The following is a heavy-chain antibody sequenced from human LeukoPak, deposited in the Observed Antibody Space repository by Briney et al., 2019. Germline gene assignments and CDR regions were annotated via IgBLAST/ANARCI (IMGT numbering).Heavy chain of an antibody. CDR2: IYYSGTT. D-gene: IGHD2-21*02. CDR1: GGSISSYY. V-gene: IGHV4-59*01. CDR3: ASVMTRDAFDI. J-gene: IGHJ3*02. Sequence: SETRSLTCTVSGGSISSYYWSWIRQPPGKGLEWIGYIYYSGTTNYNPSLKSRLTISVDTSKNQFSLRLSSVTAADTAMYYCASVMTRDAFDIWGQGTMVTVSS.